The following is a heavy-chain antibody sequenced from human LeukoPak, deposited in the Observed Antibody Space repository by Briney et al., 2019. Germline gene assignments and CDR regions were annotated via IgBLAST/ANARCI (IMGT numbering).Heavy chain of an antibody. CDR3: ARDRGGSGWFN. CDR2: ISSSGSTI. D-gene: IGHD6-19*01. Sequence: GGSLRLSCAASGFTFSSYEMNWVRQAPGKGLEWVSYISSSGSTIYYADSVKGRFTTSRDNAKNSLYLQMNSLRAEDTAVYYCARDRGGSGWFNWGQGTLVTVSS. J-gene: IGHJ4*02. V-gene: IGHV3-48*03. CDR1: GFTFSSYE.